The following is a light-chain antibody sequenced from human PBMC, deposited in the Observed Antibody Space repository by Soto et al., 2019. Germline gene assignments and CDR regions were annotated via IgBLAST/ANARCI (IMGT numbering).Light chain of an antibody. Sequence: QSVLTQPTSASGTPGQRVSMSCSGSSSNIGSNYVYWYQQLPGTAPQLLIYNHNHRPSGVPDRFSGSKSGTSASLTISGLRSEDEADYYCAAWDDILRGVLFGGGTKLTVL. CDR1: SSNIGSNY. CDR2: NHN. CDR3: AAWDDILRGVL. V-gene: IGLV1-47*02. J-gene: IGLJ2*01.